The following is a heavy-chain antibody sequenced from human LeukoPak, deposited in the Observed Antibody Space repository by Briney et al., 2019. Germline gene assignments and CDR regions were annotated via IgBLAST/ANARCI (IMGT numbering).Heavy chain of an antibody. CDR1: GFTFSSYG. Sequence: QAGGSLRLSRAASGFTFSSYGMSWVRQAPGKGPEWVSAISGSGVSTYYADSVKGRFTISRDNAKNSLYLQMNSLRAEDTAVYYCARNSAADVRGVIDYWGQGTLVTVSS. J-gene: IGHJ4*02. D-gene: IGHD3-10*02. CDR3: ARNSAADVRGVIDY. CDR2: ISGSGVST. V-gene: IGHV3-23*01.